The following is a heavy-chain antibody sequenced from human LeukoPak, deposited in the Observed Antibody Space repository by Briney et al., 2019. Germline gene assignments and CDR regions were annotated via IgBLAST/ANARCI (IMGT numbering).Heavy chain of an antibody. CDR3: ARVGSYIPRFDI. V-gene: IGHV4-59*01. J-gene: IGHJ3*02. CDR2: IYYSGST. D-gene: IGHD3-10*01. CDR1: GGSISSYY. Sequence: SETLSLTCTVSGGSISSYYWSWIRQPPGKGLEWIGYIYYSGSTNYNPSLKSRVTISVDTSKNQFSLKLSSVTAADTAVYYCARVGSYIPRFDIWGQGTMVTVSS.